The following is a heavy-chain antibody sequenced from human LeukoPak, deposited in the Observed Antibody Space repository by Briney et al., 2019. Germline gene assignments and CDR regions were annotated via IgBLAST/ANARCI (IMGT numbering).Heavy chain of an antibody. CDR2: IYYSGSI. Sequence: SETLSLTCTVSGGSIDSYSISGSSYFWGWIRQTPGKGLEWIGSIYYSGSIYYNPSLKSRVTISVDKSKNQFSLKLSSVTAADTAVYYCARLPQLLGAFDIWGQGTMVTVSS. CDR1: GGSIDSYSISGSSYF. J-gene: IGHJ3*02. D-gene: IGHD2-2*01. V-gene: IGHV4-39*07. CDR3: ARLPQLLGAFDI.